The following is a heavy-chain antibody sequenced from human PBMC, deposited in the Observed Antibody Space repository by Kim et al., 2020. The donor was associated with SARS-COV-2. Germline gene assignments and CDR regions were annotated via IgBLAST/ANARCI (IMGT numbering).Heavy chain of an antibody. CDR2: INHSGST. V-gene: IGHV4-34*01. CDR3: ARGGGITMYFDY. CDR1: GGSFSGYY. J-gene: IGHJ4*02. D-gene: IGHD3-10*02. Sequence: SETLSLTCAVYGGSFSGYYWSWIRQPPGKGLEWIGEINHSGSTNYNPSLKSRVTISVDTSKNQFSLKLSSVTAADTAVYYCARGGGITMYFDYWGQGTLVTVSS.